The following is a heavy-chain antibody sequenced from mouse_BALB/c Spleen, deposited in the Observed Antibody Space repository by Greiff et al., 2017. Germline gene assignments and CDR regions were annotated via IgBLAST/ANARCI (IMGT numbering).Heavy chain of an antibody. CDR3: ARGTARAAWFAY. CDR2: ISTYDGYA. V-gene: IGHV1S137*01. D-gene: IGHD3-2*01. Sequence: VQLVESGAELVRPGVSVSISCTGSGYTFTDYAMHWVQQSHAKSLEWIGVISTYDGYASYNQKFKGKATMTVDTSPSTAYMERARLTSEDSAIYYSARGTARAAWFAYWGQGTLVTVSA. CDR1: GYTFTDYA. J-gene: IGHJ3*01.